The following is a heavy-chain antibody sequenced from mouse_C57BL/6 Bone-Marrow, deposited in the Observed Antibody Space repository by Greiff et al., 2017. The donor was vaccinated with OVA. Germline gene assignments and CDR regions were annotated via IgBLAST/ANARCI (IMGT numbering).Heavy chain of an antibody. J-gene: IGHJ1*03. Sequence: VQLQQSGAELVRPGASVKLSCTASGFNIKDYYMHWVKQRPEQGLEWIGRIDPEDGDTEYAPKFQGKATMTADTSSNTAYLQLSSLTSEDTAVYFCARDDDYDSYFDVWGTGTTVTVSS. CDR3: ARDDDYDSYFDV. V-gene: IGHV14-1*01. D-gene: IGHD2-4*01. CDR1: GFNIKDYY. CDR2: IDPEDGDT.